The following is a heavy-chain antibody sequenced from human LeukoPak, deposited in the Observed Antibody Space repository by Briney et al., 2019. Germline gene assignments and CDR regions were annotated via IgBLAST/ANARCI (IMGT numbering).Heavy chain of an antibody. V-gene: IGHV3-7*02. CDR2: INQDGSEK. CDR3: ARTRNSYDSSGFLSGGWFDP. J-gene: IGHJ5*02. CDR1: GFTFSSYW. D-gene: IGHD3-22*01. Sequence: PGGSLRLSCAASGFTFSSYWMSWVRQVPGKGLEWVASINQDGSEKYYVDSVKGRFTISRDYAKNSLYLQMNSLRAEDTAVYYCARTRNSYDSSGFLSGGWFDPWGQGTLVTVSS.